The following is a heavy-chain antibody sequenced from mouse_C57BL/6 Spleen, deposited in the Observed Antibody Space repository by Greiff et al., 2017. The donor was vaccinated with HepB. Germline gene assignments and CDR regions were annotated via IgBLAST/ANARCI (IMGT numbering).Heavy chain of an antibody. V-gene: IGHV1-39*01. Sequence: EVQLQQSGPELVKPGASVKISCKASGYSFTDYNMNWVKQSNGKSLEWIGVINPNYGTTSYNQKFKGKATLTVDQSSSTAYMQLNSLTSEDAAVYDGARTVSTPYYAMDYWGQGTSVTVSS. J-gene: IGHJ4*01. D-gene: IGHD1-1*01. CDR3: ARTVSTPYYAMDY. CDR1: GYSFTDYN. CDR2: INPNYGTT.